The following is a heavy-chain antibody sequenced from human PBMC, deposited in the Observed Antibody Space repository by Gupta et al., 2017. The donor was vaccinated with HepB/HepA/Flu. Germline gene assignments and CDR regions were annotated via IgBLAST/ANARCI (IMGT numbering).Heavy chain of an antibody. CDR1: GFTFGTYA. Sequence: EVQLLESGGGLVQPGGSLRLSGVASGFTFGTYAMSWVRQAPGKGLEWVSTSGTGGNTYYADSVKGQFTISRDNSMSTLYLQMNSLRAEDTAVYYCAKRYCSGAACFSLVDHWGQGTLGTVSS. D-gene: IGHD2-15*01. CDR3: AKRYCSGAACFSLVDH. CDR2: SGTGGNT. J-gene: IGHJ4*02. V-gene: IGHV3-23*01.